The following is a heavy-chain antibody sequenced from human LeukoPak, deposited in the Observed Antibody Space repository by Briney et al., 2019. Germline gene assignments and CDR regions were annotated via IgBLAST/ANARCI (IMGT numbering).Heavy chain of an antibody. V-gene: IGHV4-39*01. J-gene: IGHJ4*02. CDR1: GGSISSSSYY. CDR3: ARSSFPGSHFDY. Sequence: PSETLSLTCTVSGGSISSSSYYWGWIRQHPGKGLEWIGSIYYSGSTYYNPSLKSRVTISVDTSKNQFSLKLSSVTAADTAVYYCARSSFPGSHFDYWGQGTLVTVSS. CDR2: IYYSGST.